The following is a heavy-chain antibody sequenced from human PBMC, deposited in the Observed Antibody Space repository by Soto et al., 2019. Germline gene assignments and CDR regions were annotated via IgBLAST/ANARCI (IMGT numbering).Heavy chain of an antibody. D-gene: IGHD2-15*01. CDR3: ARRYGGSIDY. CDR2: IYYSGTT. J-gene: IGHJ4*02. Sequence: QVQLQESGPGLVKPSETLSLTCTVSGGSISSYYWSWIRQPPGKGLEWIGYIYYSGTTNYNPSLXGXAXRXLDTSKHQSSLKLSSVTAADTAVYYCARRYGGSIDYWGQGTLVTVSS. CDR1: GGSISSYY. V-gene: IGHV4-59*08.